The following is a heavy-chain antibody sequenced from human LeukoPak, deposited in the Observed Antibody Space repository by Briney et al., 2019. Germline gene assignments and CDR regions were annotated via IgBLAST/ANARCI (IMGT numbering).Heavy chain of an antibody. Sequence: PGGSLRLSCAASGFTVSSNYMSWVRQAPGEGLEWVSVIYSGGSTYYADSVKGRFTISRDNSKNTLYLQMNSLRAEDTAVYYCARDLGIAVAGDNYFDYWGQGTLVTVSS. CDR1: GFTVSSNY. D-gene: IGHD6-19*01. V-gene: IGHV3-66*02. CDR3: ARDLGIAVAGDNYFDY. J-gene: IGHJ4*02. CDR2: IYSGGST.